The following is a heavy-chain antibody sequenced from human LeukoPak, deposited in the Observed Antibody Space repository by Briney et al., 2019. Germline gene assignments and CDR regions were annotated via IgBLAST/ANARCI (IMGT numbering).Heavy chain of an antibody. CDR2: ISGSGGST. J-gene: IGHJ4*02. CDR1: GFTFSSYA. D-gene: IGHD6-19*01. CDR3: ARDRGYSSGWYYFDY. V-gene: IGHV3-23*01. Sequence: GGSLRLSCAASGFTFSSYAMSWVRQAPGKGLEWVSAISGSGGSTYYADSVKGRFTISRDNAKNSLYLQMNSLRAEDTAVYYCARDRGYSSGWYYFDYWGQGTLVTVSS.